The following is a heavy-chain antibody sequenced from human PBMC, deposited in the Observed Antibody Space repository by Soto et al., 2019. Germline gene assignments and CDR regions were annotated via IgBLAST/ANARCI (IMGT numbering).Heavy chain of an antibody. CDR3: AKDGSPVVITFDS. CDR2: ISGSGGSI. J-gene: IGHJ4*02. Sequence: ESGGGLVQPGGSLRLSCAASGFTFSSYAMSWVRQAPGKGLEWVSVISGSGGSIDYADSVRGRFTISRDNSKNTLYLQINSLRAEDTAVYYCAKDGSPVVITFDSWGQGTLVYVSS. D-gene: IGHD3-22*01. CDR1: GFTFSSYA. V-gene: IGHV3-23*01.